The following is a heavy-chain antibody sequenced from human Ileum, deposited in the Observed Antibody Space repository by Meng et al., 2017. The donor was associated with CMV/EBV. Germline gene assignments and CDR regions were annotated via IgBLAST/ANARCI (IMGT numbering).Heavy chain of an antibody. CDR3: ARGGQQQLGWFDP. J-gene: IGHJ5*02. CDR1: GFTVGSSY. V-gene: IGHV3-53*01. CDR2: INSAGRT. D-gene: IGHD6-13*01. Sequence: GESLKISCAASGFTVGSSYMSWVRQAPGKGLEWVSGINSAGRTYYADSVKGRFTISRDNSKNTLYFQMNSLRVDDTAVYYCARGGQQQLGWFDPWGQGTLVTVSS.